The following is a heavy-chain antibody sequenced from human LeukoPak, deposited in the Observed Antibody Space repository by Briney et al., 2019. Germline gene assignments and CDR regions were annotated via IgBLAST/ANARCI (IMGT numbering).Heavy chain of an antibody. CDR1: GGSISSYY. D-gene: IGHD3-10*01. V-gene: IGHV4-4*07. J-gene: IGHJ4*02. CDR2: IYTSGST. Sequence: PSETLSLTCTVSGGSISSYYWSWIRQPAGKGLEWIGRIYTSGSTNYNPSLKSRVTMSVDTSENQFSLKLSSVTAADTAVYYCARGDDYYYGSGSYTYYFDYWGQGTLVTVSS. CDR3: ARGDDYYYGSGSYTYYFDY.